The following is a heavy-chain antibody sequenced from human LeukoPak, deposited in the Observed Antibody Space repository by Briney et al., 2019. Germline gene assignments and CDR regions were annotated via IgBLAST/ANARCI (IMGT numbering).Heavy chain of an antibody. Sequence: GGSLRLSCAASGFSFRDYYVSWIRQAPGKGRECIYNIGTNGSSNYYGDSVKGRFTTSSDNAKNSLFLQINSLTAEDTAVYYCARVMPRGLIFLDSWGQSPLVTVSS. J-gene: IGHJ5*01. V-gene: IGHV3-11*01. CDR2: IGTNGSSN. CDR3: ARVMPRGLIFLDS. CDR1: GFSFRDYY. D-gene: IGHD3-16*01.